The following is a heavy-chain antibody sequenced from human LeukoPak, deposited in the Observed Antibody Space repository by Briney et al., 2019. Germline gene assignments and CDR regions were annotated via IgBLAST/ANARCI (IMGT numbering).Heavy chain of an antibody. CDR3: ARDPARKYNWNARFDY. CDR2: ISYDGSNK. CDR1: GFTFSSYA. V-gene: IGHV3-30-3*01. J-gene: IGHJ4*02. Sequence: GRSLRLSCAASGFTFSSYAMHWVRQAPGKGLEWVAVISYDGSNKYYADSVKGRFTISRDNSKNTLYLQMNSLRAEDTAVYYCARDPARKYNWNARFDYWGQGTLVTVSS. D-gene: IGHD1-20*01.